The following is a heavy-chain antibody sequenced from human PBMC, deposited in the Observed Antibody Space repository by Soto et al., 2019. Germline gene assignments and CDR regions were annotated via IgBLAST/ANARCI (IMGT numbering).Heavy chain of an antibody. V-gene: IGHV3-21*01. CDR3: AEPLRYFDWRIGGMDV. CDR1: GFTFSSYS. CDR2: ISSSSSYI. Sequence: PGGSLRLSCAASGFTFSSYSMNWVRQAPGKGLEWVSSISSSSSYIYYADSVKGRFTISRDNAKNSLYLQMNSLRAEDTAVYYCAEPLRYFDWRIGGMDVWGQGTTVTVSS. D-gene: IGHD3-9*01. J-gene: IGHJ6*02.